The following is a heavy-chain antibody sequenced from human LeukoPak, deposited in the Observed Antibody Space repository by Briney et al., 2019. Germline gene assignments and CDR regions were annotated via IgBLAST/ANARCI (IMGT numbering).Heavy chain of an antibody. Sequence: GGSLRLSCAASGFTLSSYAMHWVRQAPGKGLEWVAVISYDGSNKFYADSVKGRFTIPRDNSKNTLYLHMNSLRAEDTPVYYFGRYRRKTTVTFDYWGQGTPVTVSS. CDR3: GRYRRKTTVTFDY. D-gene: IGHD4-4*01. CDR2: ISYDGSNK. CDR1: GFTLSSYA. J-gene: IGHJ4*02. V-gene: IGHV3-30-3*01.